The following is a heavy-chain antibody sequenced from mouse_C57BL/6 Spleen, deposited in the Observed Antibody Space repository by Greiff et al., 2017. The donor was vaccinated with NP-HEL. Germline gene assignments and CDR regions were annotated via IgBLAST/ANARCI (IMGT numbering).Heavy chain of an antibody. V-gene: IGHV5-17*01. Sequence: EVQVVESGGGLVKPGGSLKLSCAASGFTFSDYGMHWVRQAPEKGLEWVAYISSGSSTIYYADTVKGRFTIARDNAKNTLFLQMTSLRSGDTAMYNCARGYDGFRFAYWGQGTLVTVSA. CDR1: GFTFSDYG. D-gene: IGHD2-3*01. CDR2: ISSGSSTI. CDR3: ARGYDGFRFAY. J-gene: IGHJ3*01.